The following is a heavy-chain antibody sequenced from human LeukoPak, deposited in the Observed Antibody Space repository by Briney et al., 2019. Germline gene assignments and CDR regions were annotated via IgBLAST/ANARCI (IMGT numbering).Heavy chain of an antibody. CDR1: GFTFSSYA. CDR3: AKAHSSGWYGGACFDY. CDR2: ISGSGGST. Sequence: GGSLRLSCAASGFTFSSYAMSWVRQAPGKGLEWVSAISGSGGSTYYADSVKGRFTISRDNSKNTLYLQMNSLRAEDTAVYYCAKAHSSGWYGGACFDYWGQGTTVTVSS. J-gene: IGHJ4*03. D-gene: IGHD6-19*01. V-gene: IGHV3-23*01.